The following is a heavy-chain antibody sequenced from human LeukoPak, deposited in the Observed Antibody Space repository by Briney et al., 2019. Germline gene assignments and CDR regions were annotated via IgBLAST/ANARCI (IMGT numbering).Heavy chain of an antibody. D-gene: IGHD5-18*01. CDR3: AREKMDTAMVDY. V-gene: IGHV1-46*01. CDR1: GYTFTSYY. J-gene: IGHJ4*02. Sequence: ASVKVSCKAPGYTFTSYYMHWVRQAPGQGLEWMGIINPSGGSTSYAQMFQGRVTMTRDTSTSTVYMELSSLRSEDTAVYYCAREKMDTAMVDYWGQGTLVTVSS. CDR2: INPSGGST.